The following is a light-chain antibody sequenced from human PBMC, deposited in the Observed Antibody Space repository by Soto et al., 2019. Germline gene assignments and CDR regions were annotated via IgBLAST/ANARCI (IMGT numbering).Light chain of an antibody. CDR3: SSYTSSSTVV. J-gene: IGLJ2*01. Sequence: QSALTQPASVSGSPGQSITISCTGTSNDVGAYNYVSWYQQHPGKAPKLMINEVSNRPSGVSNRFSGSKSGNTASLTISGLQTEDEADYYCSSYTSSSTVVFGGGTKLTVL. CDR1: SNDVGAYNY. V-gene: IGLV2-14*01. CDR2: EVS.